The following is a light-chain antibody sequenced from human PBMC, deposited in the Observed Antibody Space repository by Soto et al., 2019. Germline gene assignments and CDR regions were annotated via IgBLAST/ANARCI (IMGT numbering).Light chain of an antibody. CDR1: SSNVGKNY. V-gene: IGLV1-51*01. J-gene: IGLJ2*01. CDR3: RTWDSSLSAVV. CDR2: DNE. Sequence: QSVLTQPPSVSAAPGQKVTISCSGSSSNVGKNYVSWSQHLPGTAPKVLIYDNEKRPSGIPDRFSASKSGTSATLAITGLQAGDEADYYCRTWDSSLSAVVFGGGTKLTVL.